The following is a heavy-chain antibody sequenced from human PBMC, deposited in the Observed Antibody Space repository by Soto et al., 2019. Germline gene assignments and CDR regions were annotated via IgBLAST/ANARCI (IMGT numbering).Heavy chain of an antibody. J-gene: IGHJ1*01. Sequence: QVQLVQSGAEVKKPGSSVKVSCKASGGTFSSYAISWVRQAPGQGLEWMGGIIPIFGTANYAQKFQGRVTITADESTSTAYRELSSLRSEDTAVYYCARDPWDYYDSSGLFQHWGQGTLVTVSS. V-gene: IGHV1-69*01. CDR2: IIPIFGTA. D-gene: IGHD3-22*01. CDR3: ARDPWDYYDSSGLFQH. CDR1: GGTFSSYA.